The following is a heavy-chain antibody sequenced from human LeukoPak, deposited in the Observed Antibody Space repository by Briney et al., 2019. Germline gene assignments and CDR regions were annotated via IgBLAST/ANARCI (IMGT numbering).Heavy chain of an antibody. Sequence: AASVKVTCKASGGTFSSYAISWVRQAPGQGLEWMGGIIPIFGTANYAQKFQGRVTITADESTGTAYVELSSLRSEDTAVYYCARTLYGTDGYYYGMDVWGQGTTVTVSS. V-gene: IGHV1-69*13. CDR2: IIPIFGTA. CDR1: GGTFSSYA. J-gene: IGHJ6*02. D-gene: IGHD5-24*01. CDR3: ARTLYGTDGYYYGMDV.